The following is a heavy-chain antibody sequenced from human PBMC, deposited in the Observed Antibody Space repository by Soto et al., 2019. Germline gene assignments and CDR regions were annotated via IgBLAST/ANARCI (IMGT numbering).Heavy chain of an antibody. D-gene: IGHD3-10*01. J-gene: IGHJ5*02. CDR3: AKEHYPPGSALNWAVNGFDA. CDR1: GFTFSDYT. CDR2: ISYDGNHK. Sequence: QVQLVESGGGVVQPGRSLRLSCAASGFTFSDYTIHWVRQAPGKGLEWVAVISYDGNHKKYADSVEGRFTISRDNSKNTLYLQLNSLRDEDTAVYYCAKEHYPPGSALNWAVNGFDACGQGTLVTVSS. V-gene: IGHV3-30-3*01.